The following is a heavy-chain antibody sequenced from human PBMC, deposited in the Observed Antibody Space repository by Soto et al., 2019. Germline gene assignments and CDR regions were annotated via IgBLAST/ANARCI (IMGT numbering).Heavy chain of an antibody. Sequence: SETLSLTCTVSGGSMNNIYWSWIRQSPEKGLEWIGYIYYSGSTNYNPSLKSRVTISVDTSKNQFSLKLSSVTAADTAVYYCARSRGYGSMNWFDPWGQGTLVTVSS. J-gene: IGHJ5*02. V-gene: IGHV4-59*01. CDR1: GGSMNNIY. D-gene: IGHD5-12*01. CDR3: ARSRGYGSMNWFDP. CDR2: IYYSGST.